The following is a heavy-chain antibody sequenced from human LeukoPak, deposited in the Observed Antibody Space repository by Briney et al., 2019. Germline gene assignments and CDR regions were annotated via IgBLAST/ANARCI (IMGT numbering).Heavy chain of an antibody. CDR2: INPNSGGT. D-gene: IGHD6-19*01. CDR3: AVSYSSGWYEWDY. CDR1: GYTFTGYY. Sequence: GASVKVSCKASGYTFTGYYMHWVRQAPGQGLEWMGWINPNSGGTNYAQKFQGWVTMTRDTSISTAYMELSRLRSDDTAVYYCAVSYSSGWYEWDYWGQGTLVTVSS. V-gene: IGHV1-2*04. J-gene: IGHJ4*02.